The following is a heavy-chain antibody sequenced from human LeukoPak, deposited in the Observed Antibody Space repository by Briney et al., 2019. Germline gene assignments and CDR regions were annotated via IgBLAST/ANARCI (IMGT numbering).Heavy chain of an antibody. CDR2: IYYSGST. J-gene: IGHJ6*02. CDR1: GGSISSSSYY. D-gene: IGHD7-27*01. Sequence: SETLSLTCTVSGGSISSSSYYWGWIRQPPGKGLEWIGSIYYSGSTYYNPSLKSRVTISVDTSKNQFSLKLSSVTAADTAVYYCATLKTGEYYYYYYGMDVWGQGTTVTVSS. CDR3: ATLKTGEYYYYYYGMDV. V-gene: IGHV4-39*07.